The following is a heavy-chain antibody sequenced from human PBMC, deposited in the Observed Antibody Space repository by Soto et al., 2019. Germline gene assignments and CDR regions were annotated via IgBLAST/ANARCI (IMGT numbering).Heavy chain of an antibody. D-gene: IGHD1-1*01. V-gene: IGHV2-5*01. Sequence: QITVKESGPTLVTPTQTLTLTCTFSGFSFSTSGAGVGWIRQPPGKALEWLALIFWNDDKRFTPSLNSRLTITKDTSKIQVVLTMSNLDPVDTATYFCAHRRGASTTGGAFDIWGLGTKVTVSS. CDR1: GFSFSTSGAG. CDR3: AHRRGASTTGGAFDI. J-gene: IGHJ3*02. CDR2: IFWNDDK.